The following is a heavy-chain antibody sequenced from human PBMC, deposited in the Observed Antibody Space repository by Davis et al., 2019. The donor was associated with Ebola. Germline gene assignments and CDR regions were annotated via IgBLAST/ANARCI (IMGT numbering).Heavy chain of an antibody. CDR3: ARGRYSSSSVYFDY. V-gene: IGHV3-48*02. D-gene: IGHD6-6*01. CDR1: GFTFSNYA. Sequence: PGGSLRLSCVASGFTFSNYAMSWVRQAPGKGLEWVSYTSSSGSTIYYADSVKGRFTISRDNAKNSLYLQMNSLRDEDTAVYYCARGRYSSSSVYFDYWGQGTLVTVSS. CDR2: TSSSGSTI. J-gene: IGHJ4*02.